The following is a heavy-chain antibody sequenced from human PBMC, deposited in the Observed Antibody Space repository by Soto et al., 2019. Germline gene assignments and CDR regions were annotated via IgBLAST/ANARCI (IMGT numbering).Heavy chain of an antibody. Sequence: QVRLQESGPGLVKPSETLSLTCTVSGGSISTYFWSWIRQPAGGGLEWIGRIYTTGSTNYNPSLKSRVTMSLDTSRNQFSLKLSSVTAADTAVYYCAREGGYFDSSGSGVYHYHGVDVWGQGTTVTVSS. V-gene: IGHV4-4*07. CDR1: GGSISTYF. D-gene: IGHD3-22*01. J-gene: IGHJ6*02. CDR2: IYTTGST. CDR3: AREGGYFDSSGSGVYHYHGVDV.